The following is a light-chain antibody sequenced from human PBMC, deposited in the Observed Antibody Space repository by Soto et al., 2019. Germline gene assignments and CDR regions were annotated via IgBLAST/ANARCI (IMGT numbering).Light chain of an antibody. V-gene: IGKV1-27*01. CDR2: AAS. CDR3: QKYNSAPPLT. CDR1: QGISNY. Sequence: DIQMTQSPSSLSASVGDRVTITCRASQGISNYLAWYQQKPGKVPKVLIYAASTLQSGVPSRFSGSGSGTDFPLTISSLQPEDVATYYCQKYNSAPPLTFGGGTKVEIK. J-gene: IGKJ4*01.